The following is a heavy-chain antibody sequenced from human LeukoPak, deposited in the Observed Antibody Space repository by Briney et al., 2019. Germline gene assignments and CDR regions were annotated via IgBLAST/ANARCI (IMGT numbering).Heavy chain of an antibody. D-gene: IGHD6-13*01. J-gene: IGHJ3*02. CDR1: GFTFSSYN. V-gene: IGHV3-21*01. Sequence: GGSLRLSCAASGFTFSSYNMNWVRQAPGKGLEWVSSITSSSTYIYYADSVRGRFTISRDNAKNSLYLQMHSLTAEDTAVYYCAGSWSPYDAFDIWGQGTMVTVSS. CDR3: AGSWSPYDAFDI. CDR2: ITSSSTYI.